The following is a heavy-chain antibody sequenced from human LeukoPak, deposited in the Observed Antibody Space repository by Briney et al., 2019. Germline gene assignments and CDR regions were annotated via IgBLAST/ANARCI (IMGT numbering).Heavy chain of an antibody. CDR2: ISYDGSNK. J-gene: IGHJ4*02. CDR1: GFTFSSYG. Sequence: GGSLRLSCAASGFTFSSYGMHWVRQAPGKGLEWVAVISYDGSNKYYADSVKGRFTISRDNSKNTLYLQMNSLRAEDTAVYYCAKCSHIVVVTATFFDYWGQGTLVTVSS. D-gene: IGHD2-21*02. V-gene: IGHV3-30*18. CDR3: AKCSHIVVVTATFFDY.